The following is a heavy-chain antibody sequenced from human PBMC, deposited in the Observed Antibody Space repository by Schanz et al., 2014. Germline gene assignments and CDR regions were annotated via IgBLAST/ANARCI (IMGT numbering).Heavy chain of an antibody. CDR2: IRSKADTYAT. V-gene: IGHV3-73*01. Sequence: EVQLVESGGGLVQPGGSLRLSCVASGFTFSGSVMHWVRQASGKGLEWVGRIRSKADTYATTYAAPLKGRITISRDDSKNTTYLQMNSLKTEDTAVYYCWRSGGPIYYHGLDVWGQGTTVTVSS. J-gene: IGHJ6*02. D-gene: IGHD3-10*01. CDR1: GFTFSGSV. CDR3: WRSGGPIYYHGLDV.